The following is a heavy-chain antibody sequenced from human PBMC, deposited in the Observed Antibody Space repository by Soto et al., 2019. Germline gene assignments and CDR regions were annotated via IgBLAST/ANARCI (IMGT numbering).Heavy chain of an antibody. J-gene: IGHJ4*02. CDR2: ISYDGSNK. CDR3: AKDGGYCSSTSCYASSFPDD. D-gene: IGHD2-2*03. V-gene: IGHV3-30*18. Sequence: GGSLRLSCAASGFTFSSYGMHWVRQAPGKGLEWVAVISYDGSNKYYADSVKGRFTISRDNSKNTLYLQMNSLRAEDTAVYYCAKDGGYCSSTSCYASSFPDDWGQGTLVTVSS. CDR1: GFTFSSYG.